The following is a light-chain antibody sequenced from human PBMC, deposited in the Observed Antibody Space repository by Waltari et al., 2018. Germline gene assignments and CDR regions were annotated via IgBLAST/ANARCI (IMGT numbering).Light chain of an antibody. V-gene: IGKV2-28*01. Sequence: QGLLQRNGKNDMEWYVQKQGEAAQLLIDLDDNRAYGVPDRSSGSGSGIEVTLKISRVEAEDVGVYYCMRSLQRLWTLGPGTKVEIK. CDR1: QGLLQRNGKND. CDR2: LDD. J-gene: IGKJ1*01. CDR3: MRSLQRLWT.